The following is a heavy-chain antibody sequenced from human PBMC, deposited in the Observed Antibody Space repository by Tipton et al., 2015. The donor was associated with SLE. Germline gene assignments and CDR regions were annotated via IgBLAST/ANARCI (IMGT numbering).Heavy chain of an antibody. Sequence: TLSLTCAVSGGSISSGGYSWSWIRQPPGKGLEWIGYIYHSGSTYYNPSLKSRVTISVDTSKNYFSLTLDSVTAADTAVYYCVRKDAAAPNWGQGTLVTVSS. V-gene: IGHV4-30-2*01. CDR2: IYHSGST. D-gene: IGHD6-13*01. J-gene: IGHJ1*01. CDR1: GGSISSGGYS. CDR3: VRKDAAAPN.